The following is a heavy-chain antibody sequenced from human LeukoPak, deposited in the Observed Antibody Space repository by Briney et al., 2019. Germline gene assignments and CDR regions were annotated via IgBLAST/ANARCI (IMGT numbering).Heavy chain of an antibody. CDR2: ISAYNGNT. V-gene: IGHV1-18*01. CDR1: GYTFTSYG. D-gene: IGHD3-10*01. J-gene: IGHJ4*02. CDR3: ARDRYYGSGSYYTNKPFDY. Sequence: ASVKVSCKASGYTFTSYGISWVRQAPGQGLEWMGWISAYNGNTNYAQKLQGRVTMTTDTSTSTAYMELRSLRSDDTAVYYCARDRYYGSGSYYTNKPFDYWGQGTLVTVSS.